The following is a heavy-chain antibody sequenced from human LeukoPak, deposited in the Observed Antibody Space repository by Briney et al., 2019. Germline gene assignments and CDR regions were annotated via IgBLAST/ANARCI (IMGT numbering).Heavy chain of an antibody. V-gene: IGHV3-23*01. CDR1: GFTSSNYA. D-gene: IGHD6-13*01. Sequence: GGSLRLSCVDSGFTSSNYAMSWVRQAPGGGLEWVAAISGNGGTTYYADSVKGRFTISRDNSKNTLYLQMNSLRAEDTAVFYCAKATTVSAAGSHFVYWGQGTLVTVSS. CDR2: ISGNGGTT. J-gene: IGHJ4*02. CDR3: AKATTVSAAGSHFVY.